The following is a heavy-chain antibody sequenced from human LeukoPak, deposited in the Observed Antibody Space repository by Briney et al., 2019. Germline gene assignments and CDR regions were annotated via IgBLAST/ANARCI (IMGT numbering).Heavy chain of an antibody. J-gene: IGHJ4*02. CDR1: GFTFSSYW. D-gene: IGHD3-3*01. Sequence: PGGSLRLSCAASGFTFSSYWMSWVRQAPGKGLEWVAIISQDGSEKYYVDSVKGRFTISRDNAKNSLYLQMNSPSAEDTAVYYCALRRNFCFDYWGQGTLVTVSS. CDR3: ALRRNFCFDY. CDR2: ISQDGSEK. V-gene: IGHV3-7*01.